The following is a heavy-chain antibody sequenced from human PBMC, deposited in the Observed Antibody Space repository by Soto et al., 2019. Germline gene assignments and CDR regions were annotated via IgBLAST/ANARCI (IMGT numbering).Heavy chain of an antibody. D-gene: IGHD6-19*01. CDR3: ARCAVAGRTYYYGMDV. J-gene: IGHJ6*02. CDR2: IIPIFGTA. Sequence: ASVKVSCKASGGTFSSYAISWVRQAPGQGLEWMGGIIPIFGTANYAQKFQGRVTITADESTSTAYMELSSLRSEDTAVYYCARCAVAGRTYYYGMDVWGQGTTVTV. CDR1: GGTFSSYA. V-gene: IGHV1-69*13.